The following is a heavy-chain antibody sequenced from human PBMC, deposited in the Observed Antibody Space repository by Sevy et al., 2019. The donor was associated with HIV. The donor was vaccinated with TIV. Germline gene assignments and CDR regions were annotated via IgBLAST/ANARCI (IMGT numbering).Heavy chain of an antibody. Sequence: GGSLRLSCAASGFTFSDYYMSWIRQAPGKGLEWVSYISSSSSYTNYADSVKGRFSISRDNAKKSMYMQMNRLRAVGTAVYYCARGVGNHAAFDIWGQGTMVTVSS. D-gene: IGHD2-15*01. J-gene: IGHJ3*02. CDR2: ISSSSSYT. V-gene: IGHV3-11*06. CDR3: ARGVGNHAAFDI. CDR1: GFTFSDYY.